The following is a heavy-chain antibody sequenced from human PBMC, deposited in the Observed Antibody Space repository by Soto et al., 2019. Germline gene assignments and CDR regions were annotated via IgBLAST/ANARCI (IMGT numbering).Heavy chain of an antibody. CDR2: IIPIFGTA. CDR3: AGGQPPARPYYGVDV. V-gene: IGHV1-69*12. Sequence: QVQLVQSGAEVKKPGSSVKVSCKASGGTFSSYAISWVRQAPGQGLEWMGGIIPIFGTANYAQKFQGRVTLXGAASXXTAYMELSRLRSEDTAVYYCAGGQPPARPYYGVDVWGQGTTVTVSS. CDR1: GGTFSSYA. J-gene: IGHJ6*02. D-gene: IGHD2-2*01.